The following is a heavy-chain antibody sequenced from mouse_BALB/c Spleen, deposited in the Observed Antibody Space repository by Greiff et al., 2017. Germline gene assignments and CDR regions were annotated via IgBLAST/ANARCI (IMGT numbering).Heavy chain of an antibody. V-gene: IGHV2-6-2*01. CDR2: IWSDGST. CDR3: ARHSYGEGSMDY. J-gene: IGHJ4*01. CDR1: GFSLTSYG. Sequence: VQLQQSGPDLVAPSQSLSITCTVSGFSLTSYGVHWVRQPPGKGLEWLVVIWSDGSTTYNSALKSRLSISKDNSKSQVFLKMNSLQTDDTAMYYCARHSYGEGSMDYWGQGTSVTVSS. D-gene: IGHD1-1*01.